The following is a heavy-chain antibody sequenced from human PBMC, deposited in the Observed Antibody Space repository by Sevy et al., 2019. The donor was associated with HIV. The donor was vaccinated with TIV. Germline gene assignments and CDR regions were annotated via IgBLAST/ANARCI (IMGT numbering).Heavy chain of an antibody. CDR2: IYSTGST. Sequence: SETLSLTCTVSGGSISSGPSYWTWIRQPAGKGLEWIGRIYSTGSTNYNPSLRGPVTISVDTSKNQFSLKLSSVAAADTAVYYCARDYFDKRNYGTATGLCAFDVWGQGTLVTVSS. CDR3: ARDYFDKRNYGTATGLCAFDV. J-gene: IGHJ3*01. V-gene: IGHV4-61*02. D-gene: IGHD3-9*01. CDR1: GGSISSGPSY.